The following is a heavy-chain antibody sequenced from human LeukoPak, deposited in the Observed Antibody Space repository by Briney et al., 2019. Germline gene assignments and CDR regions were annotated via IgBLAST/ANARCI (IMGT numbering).Heavy chain of an antibody. D-gene: IGHD3-22*01. CDR3: ARKGYYDSSGYSDD. Sequence: GGSLRLSCAASGFTFSSYGMLWVRQAPGKGLEWVAVISYDGSNKYYADSVKGRFTISRDNSKNTLYLQMNSLRAEDTAVYYCARKGYYDSSGYSDDWGQGTLVTVSS. CDR1: GFTFSSYG. CDR2: ISYDGSNK. J-gene: IGHJ4*02. V-gene: IGHV3-30*03.